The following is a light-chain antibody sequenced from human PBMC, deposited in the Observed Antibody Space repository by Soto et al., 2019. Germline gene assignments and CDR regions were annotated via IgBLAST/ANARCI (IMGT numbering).Light chain of an antibody. CDR3: QHYGSTPWS. Sequence: TQSPGTLSLSPGERATLSCRASQSVSSTYLAWYQQRPGQAPRLLIYGASTRATDIPDRISGSGSGTDFTLTVSRLEPEDFAVYYCQHYGSTPWSFGQGTKVEIK. CDR1: QSVSSTY. V-gene: IGKV3-20*01. J-gene: IGKJ1*01. CDR2: GAS.